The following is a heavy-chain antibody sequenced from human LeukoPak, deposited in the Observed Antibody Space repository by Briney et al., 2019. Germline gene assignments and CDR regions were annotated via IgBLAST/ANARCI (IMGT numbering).Heavy chain of an antibody. D-gene: IGHD2/OR15-2a*01. Sequence: GGSLRLSCAASGFIFSNYALSWVRQAPGKGLEWVSAMTGGTYSTYYADSVKGRFTISRDYAKNILYLQMNSLRAEDTALYYCATERGIYAFDYWGQGTLVTVSS. CDR1: GFIFSNYA. V-gene: IGHV3-23*01. CDR2: MTGGTYST. CDR3: ATERGIYAFDY. J-gene: IGHJ4*02.